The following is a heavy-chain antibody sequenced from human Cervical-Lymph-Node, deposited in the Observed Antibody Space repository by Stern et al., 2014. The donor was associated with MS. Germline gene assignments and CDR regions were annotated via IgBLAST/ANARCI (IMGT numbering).Heavy chain of an antibody. J-gene: IGHJ4*02. Sequence: EVQLGESGGGLVQPGGSLRLSCSASGFTSSSYAMHWVRQATGKGLEYVSAISSNGGSTYYADSVKGRFTISRDNSKNTLYLQMSSLRAEDTAVYYCVKDGVSDYFDYWGQGTLVTVSS. CDR2: ISSNGGST. CDR3: VKDGVSDYFDY. D-gene: IGHD6-13*01. V-gene: IGHV3-64D*06. CDR1: GFTSSSYA.